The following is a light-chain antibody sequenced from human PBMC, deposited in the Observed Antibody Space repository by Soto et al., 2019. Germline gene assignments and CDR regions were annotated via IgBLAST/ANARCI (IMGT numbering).Light chain of an antibody. V-gene: IGLV2-14*01. CDR1: SSDVGGYDY. CDR2: EVS. Sequence: QSALTQPASVSGSPGQSITISCTGTSSDVGGYDYVSWYQQHPSKAPKLIIYEVSDRPSGVSNRFSGSKSGNTASLTISGLQAEDEADYYCCSYTSSNTLMFGGGTKVTVL. J-gene: IGLJ3*02. CDR3: CSYTSSNTLM.